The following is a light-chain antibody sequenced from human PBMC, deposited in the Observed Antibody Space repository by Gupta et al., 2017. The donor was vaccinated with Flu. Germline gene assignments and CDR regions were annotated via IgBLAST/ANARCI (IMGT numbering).Light chain of an antibody. J-gene: IGLJ1*01. CDR3: SSHAGRVTWV. CDR2: DVT. V-gene: IGLV2-11*01. CDR1: SNDVGGSNR. Sequence: SGPSDPRSVSGSPGQSVTISCTGSSNDVGGSNRVSWYQQRPGKAPKLILYDVTERPSGVPDRFSGSKSGNTASLTISGLQADDEADYYCSSHAGRVTWVFGTGTTVTVL.